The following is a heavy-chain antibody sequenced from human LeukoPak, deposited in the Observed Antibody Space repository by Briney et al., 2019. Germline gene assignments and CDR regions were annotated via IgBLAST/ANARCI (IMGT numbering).Heavy chain of an antibody. V-gene: IGHV4-61*02. CDR3: AREMQAYDILTGYYPTNWFDP. CDR2: IYTSGNT. D-gene: IGHD3-9*01. J-gene: IGHJ5*02. CDR1: GGSISSGSYY. Sequence: SQTLSLTCTVSGGSISSGSYYWSWIRQPAGKGLEWIGRIYTSGNTNYNPSLKSRVTISVDTSKNQFSLKLSSVTAADTAVYYCAREMQAYDILTGYYPTNWFDPWGQGTLVTVSS.